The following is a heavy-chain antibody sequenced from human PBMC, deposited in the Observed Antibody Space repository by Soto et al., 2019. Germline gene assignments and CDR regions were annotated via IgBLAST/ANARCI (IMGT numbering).Heavy chain of an antibody. CDR2: ISTDSSRA. CDR3: VKGGWLDF. CDR1: GFTFNTFE. J-gene: IGHJ5*01. V-gene: IGHV3-23*01. D-gene: IGHD3-16*01. Sequence: EVQLLESGGGLVQPGGSLRLSCAASGFTFNTFEMSWVRQAPGRGLEWVSFISTDSSRAYYADAVKGRFTISRDNSNHTLYVQMNSLTAEDTAVYACVKGGWLDFWGQGTLVTVSS.